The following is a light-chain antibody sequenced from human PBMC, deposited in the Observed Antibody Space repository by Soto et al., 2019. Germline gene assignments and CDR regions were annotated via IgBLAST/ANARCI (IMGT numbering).Light chain of an antibody. V-gene: IGKV3-20*01. CDR1: QSVSSNY. CDR3: QQYGSSPLT. Sequence: EIVLTQSPGILSLSPGERASLSCRASQSVSSNYLAWYQQKPGQAPRLLIYGASSRATGIPDRFSGSGSGTAFTLTVSRLEPEDFEVYYCQQYGSSPLTFGGGTRVQIK. CDR2: GAS. J-gene: IGKJ4*01.